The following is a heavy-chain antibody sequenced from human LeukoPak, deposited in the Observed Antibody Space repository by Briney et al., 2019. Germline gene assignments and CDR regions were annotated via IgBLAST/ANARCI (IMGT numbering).Heavy chain of an antibody. J-gene: IGHJ4*02. CDR1: EFTFGNYA. CDR3: AKRVLPGTTGNFDY. Sequence: GGSLRLSCAASEFTFGNYAMSWVRQAPGKGLEWVSAISGRGGSTYYADSVKGRFTISRDNSKNTLYLQMNSLRAEDTAVYYCAKRVLPGTTGNFDYWGQGTLVTVSS. V-gene: IGHV3-23*01. CDR2: ISGRGGST. D-gene: IGHD1-1*01.